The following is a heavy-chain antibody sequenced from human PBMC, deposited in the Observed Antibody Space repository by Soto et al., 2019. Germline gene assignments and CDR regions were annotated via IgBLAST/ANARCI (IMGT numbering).Heavy chain of an antibody. CDR3: ASIGSVITFGGVIPINY. CDR1: GYTFTGYY. J-gene: IGHJ4*02. CDR2: INPNSGGT. Sequence: ASVKVSCKASGYTFTGYYMHWVRQAPGQGLEWMGWINPNSGGTNYAQKFQGRVTMTRDTSISTAYMELSRLRSDDTAVYYCASIGSVITFGGVIPINYWGQGTLVTVS. V-gene: IGHV1-2*02. D-gene: IGHD3-16*02.